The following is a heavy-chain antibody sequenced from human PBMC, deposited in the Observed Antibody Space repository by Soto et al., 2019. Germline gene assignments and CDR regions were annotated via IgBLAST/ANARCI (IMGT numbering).Heavy chain of an antibody. D-gene: IGHD3-16*01. CDR1: GYSFNSYW. V-gene: IGHV5-51*01. J-gene: IGHJ6*04. CDR2: IYPGDSDT. CDR3: ERRGYVHYYDMEV. Sequence: GESLKISCKGSGYSFNSYWIGWVRQIPGKGLEWMGIIYPGDSDTRYSPSFQGQVTISADKSISTAYLQWSSLKASDTAMYYCERRGYVHYYDMEVWGKDTTLNSSS.